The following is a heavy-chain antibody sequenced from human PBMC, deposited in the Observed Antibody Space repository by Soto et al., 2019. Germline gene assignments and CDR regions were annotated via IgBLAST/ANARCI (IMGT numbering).Heavy chain of an antibody. J-gene: IGHJ4*02. CDR3: ARVNGDDSFDY. V-gene: IGHV3-33*01. D-gene: IGHD4-17*01. CDR2: IWFDGSNK. CDR1: GFSFSSYV. Sequence: GGSLRLSCTASGFSFSSYVMHWVRQAPGKGLEWVAVIWFDGSNKHYAEFVKGRFTISRDNSKNTLYLQMNSLRDEDTAVYYCARVNGDDSFDYWGQGSLDTVSS.